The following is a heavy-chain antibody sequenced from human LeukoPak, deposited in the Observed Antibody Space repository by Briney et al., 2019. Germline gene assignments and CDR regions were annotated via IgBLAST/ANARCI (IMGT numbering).Heavy chain of an antibody. CDR2: IKQDGSEK. J-gene: IGHJ4*02. V-gene: IGHV3-7*01. D-gene: IGHD1/OR15-1a*01. Sequence: GGSLSLSCAASGFTFSSYWMSWVRQAPGKGREWVANIKQDGSEKYYVDSVKGRFTISRDNAKNSLYLQMNSLRAEDAAVYYCAREAGTSDYWGQGTLVTVSS. CDR3: AREAGTSDY. CDR1: GFTFSSYW.